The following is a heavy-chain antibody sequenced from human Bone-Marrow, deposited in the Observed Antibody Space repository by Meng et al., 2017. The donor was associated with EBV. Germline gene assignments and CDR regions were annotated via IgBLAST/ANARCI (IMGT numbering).Heavy chain of an antibody. V-gene: IGHV1-46*01. J-gene: IGHJ4*02. D-gene: IGHD4-17*01. CDR2: INPSGGSR. CDR1: GYTFTSYY. Sequence: QVQLVQSGAEVKKPXXSVKVXCKASGYTFTSYYMHWVRQAPGQGLEWMGIINPSGGSRSYAQKFQGRVTMTRDTSTSTVYMELSSLRSEDTAVYYCARADYGDRQFYFDYWGQGTLVTVSS. CDR3: ARADYGDRQFYFDY.